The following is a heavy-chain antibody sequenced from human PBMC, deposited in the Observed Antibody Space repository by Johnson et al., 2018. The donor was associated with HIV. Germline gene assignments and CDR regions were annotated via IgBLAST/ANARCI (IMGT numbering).Heavy chain of an antibody. CDR1: GFTFRSYW. D-gene: IGHD2-21*02. CDR3: ARGGYCGGDCYDGVAFDI. V-gene: IGHV3-7*01. J-gene: IGHJ3*02. Sequence: VQLVESGGGLVQPGGSLRLSCAASGFTFRSYWMSWVRQAPGKGLEWVANIKQDGSEKYYVDSVKGRFTISRDNAKNSLYLQMNSLRAEDTAVYYCARGGYCGGDCYDGVAFDIWGQGTMVTVSS. CDR2: IKQDGSEK.